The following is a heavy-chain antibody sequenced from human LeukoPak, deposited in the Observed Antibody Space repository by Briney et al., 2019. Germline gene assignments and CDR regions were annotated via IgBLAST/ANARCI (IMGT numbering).Heavy chain of an antibody. J-gene: IGHJ4*02. V-gene: IGHV1-18*01. CDR2: ISAYNGNT. Sequence: ASVKVSCKASGYTFTSYGISWVRQAPGQGLEWMGWISAYNGNTNYAQKLQGRVTMTTDTSTSTAYMELRSLRSDDTAMYYCARAPYYYGSGSYGYFDYWGQGTLVTVSS. CDR3: ARAPYYYGSGSYGYFDY. D-gene: IGHD3-10*01. CDR1: GYTFTSYG.